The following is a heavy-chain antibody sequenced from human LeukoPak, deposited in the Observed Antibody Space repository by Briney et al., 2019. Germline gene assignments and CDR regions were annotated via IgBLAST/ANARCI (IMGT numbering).Heavy chain of an antibody. CDR2: ITYDGTDK. CDR1: GFTFSRYG. CDR3: ARDPTRGDLSVY. J-gene: IGHJ4*02. V-gene: IGHV3-30*03. Sequence: AGGSLRLSCAASGFTFSRYGMQWVRQAPGKGLEWVAIITYDGTDKNYADSVKGRFTISRDNSKSTVYLQMNSLRAADTAVYYCARDPTRGDLSVYWGQGTLVTVSS. D-gene: IGHD7-27*01.